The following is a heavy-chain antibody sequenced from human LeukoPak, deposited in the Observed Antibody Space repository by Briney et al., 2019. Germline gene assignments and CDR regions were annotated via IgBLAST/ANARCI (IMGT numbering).Heavy chain of an antibody. D-gene: IGHD1-26*01. J-gene: IGHJ3*02. CDR2: IYYSGST. CDR3: ARPSIVGATEAFDI. Sequence: SSETLSLTCTVSGGSISSYYWSWIRQPPGKGLEWIGYIYYSGSTNYNPSLKSRVTISVDTSKNQFSLKLSSVTAADTAVYYCARPSIVGATEAFDIWGQGTMVTVSS. CDR1: GGSISSYY. V-gene: IGHV4-59*08.